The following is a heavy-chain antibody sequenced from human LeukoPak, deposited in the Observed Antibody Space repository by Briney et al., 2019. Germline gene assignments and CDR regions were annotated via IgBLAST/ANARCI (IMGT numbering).Heavy chain of an antibody. J-gene: IGHJ4*02. V-gene: IGHV1-69*05. CDR2: IIPIFGTA. CDR1: GGTFSSYA. Sequence: SVKVSXKASGGTFSSYAISWVRQAPGQGLEWMGGIIPIFGTANYAQKFQGRVTITTDESTSTAYMELSSLRSEDTAVYYCARTKGQLWLRSAPGYPLYFDYWGQGTLVTVSS. CDR3: ARTKGQLWLRSAPGYPLYFDY. D-gene: IGHD5-18*01.